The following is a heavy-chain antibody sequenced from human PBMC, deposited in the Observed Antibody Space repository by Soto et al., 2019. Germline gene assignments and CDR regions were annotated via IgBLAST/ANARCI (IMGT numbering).Heavy chain of an antibody. J-gene: IGHJ4*02. Sequence: SETLSLTCTVSGGSISSYYWSWIRQPPGKGLEWIGYIYYSGSTNYNPSLKSRVTISVDTSKNQFSLKLSSVTAADTAVYYCARDSVGYYDSSGYYFSFFDYWGQGTPVTVSS. CDR1: GGSISSYY. CDR2: IYYSGST. D-gene: IGHD3-22*01. CDR3: ARDSVGYYDSSGYYFSFFDY. V-gene: IGHV4-59*01.